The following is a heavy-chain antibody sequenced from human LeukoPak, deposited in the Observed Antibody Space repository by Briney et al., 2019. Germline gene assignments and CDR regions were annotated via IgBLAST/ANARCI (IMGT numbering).Heavy chain of an antibody. D-gene: IGHD6-13*01. Sequence: SETLSLTCTVSGGSISSSSYYWGWIRQPPGKGLEWIGSIYYSGSTNYNPSLKSRVTISVDTSKNQFSLKLSSVTAADTAVYYCARVAYSSSWYGAVAGAYDAFDIWGQGTMVTVSS. J-gene: IGHJ3*02. CDR1: GGSISSSSYY. CDR3: ARVAYSSSWYGAVAGAYDAFDI. CDR2: IYYSGST. V-gene: IGHV4-39*07.